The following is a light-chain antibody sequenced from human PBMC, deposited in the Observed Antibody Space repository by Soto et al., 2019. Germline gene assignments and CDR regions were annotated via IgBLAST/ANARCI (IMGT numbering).Light chain of an antibody. CDR2: DAS. CDR3: QQYGSSPYT. V-gene: IGKV3-11*01. Sequence: EIVLTQSPATLSLSPGERATLSCRASQRISGYLAWYQQRPGQAPRLLIYDASNRATGIPVRFSGSGSGTDYTLTITNLESEDFAVYYCQQYGSSPYTFGQGTKLEIK. J-gene: IGKJ2*01. CDR1: QRISGY.